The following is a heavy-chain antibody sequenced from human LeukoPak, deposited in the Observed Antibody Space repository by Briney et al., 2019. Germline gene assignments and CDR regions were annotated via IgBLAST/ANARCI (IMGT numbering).Heavy chain of an antibody. V-gene: IGHV3-30*04. D-gene: IGHD2-2*01. J-gene: IGHJ4*02. Sequence: PGGSLRLSCAASGFTFSTYFMHWVRQAPGKGLEWVAVILYDGSDKYYADSVKGRFTISRDYSKNTLYLQMNSIRAEDTAVYCCARTERQYCSSTSCSARQGYWGQGALVTVSS. CDR2: ILYDGSDK. CDR1: GFTFSTYF. CDR3: ARTERQYCSSTSCSARQGY.